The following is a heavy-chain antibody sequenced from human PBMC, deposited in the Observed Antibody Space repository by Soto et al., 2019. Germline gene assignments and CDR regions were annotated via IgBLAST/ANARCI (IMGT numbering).Heavy chain of an antibody. CDR2: FIAMLGTP. CDR3: ARGAMANFDY. D-gene: IGHD5-18*01. CDR1: GGTFGSHG. J-gene: IGHJ4*02. V-gene: IGHV1-69*13. Sequence: GASVKVSCKASGGTFGSHGIAWVRQAPGQGLEWMGGFIAMLGTPTYAKKVQGRATMTADESLTSSYLELRSLRSEDTGAYFCARGAMANFDYWGQGTVVTVSS.